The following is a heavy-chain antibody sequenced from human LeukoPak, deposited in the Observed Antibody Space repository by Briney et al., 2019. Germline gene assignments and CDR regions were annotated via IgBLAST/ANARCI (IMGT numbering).Heavy chain of an antibody. D-gene: IGHD6-13*01. Sequence: PGGSLRLSCAASGFTFSDYWMSWVRQAPGKGLEWVANIKQDGGEKYFVDSVKGRFTISRDNAKNSLDLQMNSLRVEDTAVYYCARASGAAAGLNYFDFWGQGTLVAVSS. V-gene: IGHV3-7*01. CDR3: ARASGAAAGLNYFDF. J-gene: IGHJ4*02. CDR2: IKQDGGEK. CDR1: GFTFSDYW.